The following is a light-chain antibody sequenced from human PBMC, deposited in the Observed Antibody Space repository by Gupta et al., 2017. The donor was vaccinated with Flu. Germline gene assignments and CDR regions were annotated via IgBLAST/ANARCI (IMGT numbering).Light chain of an antibody. CDR2: GDS. J-gene: IGLJ3*02. CDR3: QVWDSSTARV. Sequence: GGNNIGSKKVHWYQQKPGQAPVLVIYGDSNRPSGIPERFSGSNSGNTATLTISRAQAGDEADYYCQVWDSSTARVFGGGTKLTVL. V-gene: IGLV3-9*01. CDR1: NIGSKK.